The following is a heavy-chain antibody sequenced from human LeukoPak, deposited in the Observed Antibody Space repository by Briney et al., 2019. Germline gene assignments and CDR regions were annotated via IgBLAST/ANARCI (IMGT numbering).Heavy chain of an antibody. D-gene: IGHD4-17*01. V-gene: IGHV4-59*01. J-gene: IGHJ6*03. CDR2: IYYSGST. CDR1: GGSISSYY. CDR3: ARGSHDYGDYDYYYYYMDV. Sequence: PSETLSLTCTVSGGSISSYYWSWIRQPPGKGLEWIGYIYYSGSTNYNPSLKSRVTISVDTSKNQFSLKLTSVTAADTAVYYCARGSHDYGDYDYYYYYMDVWGKGTTVTVSS.